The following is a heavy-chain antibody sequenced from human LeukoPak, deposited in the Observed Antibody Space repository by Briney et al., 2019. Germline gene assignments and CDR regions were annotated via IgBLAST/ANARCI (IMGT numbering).Heavy chain of an antibody. J-gene: IGHJ4*02. CDR3: ARGTHCGGDCVYSDY. D-gene: IGHD2-21*02. CDR2: IYSSGST. Sequence: SETLSLTCNVSGGSIRGYYWSWIRQPPGKGLEWIGYIYSSGSTNYNPSLKSRVTMSVDTSKNQFSLKVSSVTAADTAVYYCARGTHCGGDCVYSDYWGQGTLVTVSS. CDR1: GGSIRGYY. V-gene: IGHV4-59*01.